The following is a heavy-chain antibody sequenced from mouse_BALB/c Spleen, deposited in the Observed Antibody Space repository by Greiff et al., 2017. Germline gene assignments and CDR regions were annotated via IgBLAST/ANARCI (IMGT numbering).Heavy chain of an antibody. D-gene: IGHD2-4*01. CDR2: ITHSGET. V-gene: IGHV12-3*02. J-gene: IGHJ4*01. CDR3: AGDRIYDYDGGGYAMDY. CDR1: GFPITSGYY. Sequence: QVQLKESGPGLVKPSQSLFLACSITGFPITSGYYWIWIRQSPGKPLEWMGYITHSGETFYNPSLQSPISITRETSKNQFFLQLNSVTTEDTAMYYGAGDRIYDYDGGGYAMDYWGQGTSVTVAS.